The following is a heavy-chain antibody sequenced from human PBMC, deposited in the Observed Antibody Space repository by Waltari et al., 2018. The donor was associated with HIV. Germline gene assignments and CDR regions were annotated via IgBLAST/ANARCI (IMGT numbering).Heavy chain of an antibody. CDR2: IVVGSGHT. Sequence: QMQLVQSGPEVKKPGTSVKVSCKASGFTFTSSAVLWVRQARGQRLEWIGWIVVGSGHTSYAQKFQERVTITRDMSTSTAYMELSSLRSEDTAVYYCAAVFYFDSSSYYFFDYWGQGTLVTVSS. D-gene: IGHD3-22*01. CDR1: GFTFTSSA. V-gene: IGHV1-58*01. J-gene: IGHJ4*02. CDR3: AAVFYFDSSSYYFFDY.